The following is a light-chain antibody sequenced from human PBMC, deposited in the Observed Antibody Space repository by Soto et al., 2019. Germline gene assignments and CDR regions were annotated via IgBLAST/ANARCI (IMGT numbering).Light chain of an antibody. CDR3: QQYGSSPRS. CDR1: QSVSSTY. CDR2: GAS. V-gene: IGKV3-20*01. J-gene: IGKJ1*01. Sequence: EIVLTQSPGTLSLSPGERATLSCRASQSVSSTYLAWCQHKLGQAPRLVIYGASSKASGIPDRFSGSGSGTDFTLTISRLEPEDFAVYYCQQYGSSPRSFGQGTKVEVK.